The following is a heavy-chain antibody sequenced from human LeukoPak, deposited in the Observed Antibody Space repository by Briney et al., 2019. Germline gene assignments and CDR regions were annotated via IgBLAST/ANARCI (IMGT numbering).Heavy chain of an antibody. CDR1: GGSISSYY. V-gene: IGHV4-4*07. CDR3: ARAPPDYYGSGSYLET. J-gene: IGHJ5*02. D-gene: IGHD3-10*01. CDR2: IYTSGST. Sequence: SETLSLTCTVSGGSISSYYWSWIRQPAGKGLEWIGRIYTSGSTNYNPSLKSRVTISVDTSKNQFSLKLSSVTAADTAVYYCARAPPDYYGSGSYLETWGQGTLVTVSS.